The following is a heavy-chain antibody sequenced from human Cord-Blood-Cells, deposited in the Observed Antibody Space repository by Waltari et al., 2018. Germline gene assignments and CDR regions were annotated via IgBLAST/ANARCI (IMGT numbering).Heavy chain of an antibody. CDR2: IIPIFGTA. CDR3: ASRGVNYDFWSGYYNFDY. D-gene: IGHD3-3*01. V-gene: IGHV1-69*01. J-gene: IGHJ4*02. Sequence: QLQLVQSGAEVKKPGSSVKVSCKASGGTFSSYAIRWVRQAPGQGLEWMGGIIPIFGTANYAQKFQGRVTITADESTSTAYMELSSLRSEDTAVYYCASRGVNYDFWSGYYNFDYWGQGTLVTVSS. CDR1: GGTFSSYA.